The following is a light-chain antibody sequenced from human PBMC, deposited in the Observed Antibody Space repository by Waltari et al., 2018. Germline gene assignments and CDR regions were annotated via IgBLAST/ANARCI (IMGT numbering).Light chain of an antibody. CDR3: QQYNNWPPGT. Sequence: TVVTQSPVTLSVSPGERATLSCRTTQSIGSSLAWCQQKPGQAPRLLIYHASTRATGIPARFSGSGSETEFTLTISSLQSEDFAVYYCQQYNNWPPGTFGQGTKVEV. V-gene: IGKV3-15*01. CDR2: HAS. CDR1: QSIGSS. J-gene: IGKJ1*01.